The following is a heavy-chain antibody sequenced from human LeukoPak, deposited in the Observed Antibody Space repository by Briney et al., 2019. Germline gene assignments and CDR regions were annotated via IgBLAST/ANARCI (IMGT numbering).Heavy chain of an antibody. CDR2: IYSGGST. CDR3: ARDRGIAAPMDV. D-gene: IGHD6-13*01. CDR1: GFTVSSNY. V-gene: IGHV3-66*02. J-gene: IGHJ6*03. Sequence: GXSLRLSCAASGFTVSSNYMSWVRQAPGKGPEWVSVIYSGGSTYYSDSVKGRFTISRDNSKNTLYLQMNSLRAEDTAVYYCARDRGIAAPMDVWGKGTTVTVSS.